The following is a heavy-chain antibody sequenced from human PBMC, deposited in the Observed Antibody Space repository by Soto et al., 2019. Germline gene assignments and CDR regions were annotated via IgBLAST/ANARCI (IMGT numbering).Heavy chain of an antibody. CDR3: ARDRVWFGERTDAFDI. D-gene: IGHD3-10*01. CDR2: ISSSSSTI. Sequence: GGSLRLSCAASGFTFSSYSMNWVRQAPGKGLEWVSYISSSSSTIYYADSVKGRFTISRDNAKNSLYLQMNSLRDEDTAVYYCARDRVWFGERTDAFDIWGQGTMVTVSS. J-gene: IGHJ3*02. V-gene: IGHV3-48*02. CDR1: GFTFSSYS.